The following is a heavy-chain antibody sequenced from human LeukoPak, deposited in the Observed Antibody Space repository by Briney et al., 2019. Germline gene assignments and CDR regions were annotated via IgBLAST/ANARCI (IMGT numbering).Heavy chain of an antibody. Sequence: GGSLRLSCAASGFTFSSYSMNWVRQAPGKGLEWVSYISSSSSTIYYADSVKGRFTISRDNAKNSLYLQMNSLIAEDTAVYYCAREMDTASYYFDYWGQGTLVTVSS. D-gene: IGHD5-18*01. J-gene: IGHJ4*02. V-gene: IGHV3-48*01. CDR1: GFTFSSYS. CDR3: AREMDTASYYFDY. CDR2: ISSSSSTI.